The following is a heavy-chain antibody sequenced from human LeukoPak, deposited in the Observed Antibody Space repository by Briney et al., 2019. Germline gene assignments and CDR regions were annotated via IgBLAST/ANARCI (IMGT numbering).Heavy chain of an antibody. D-gene: IGHD6-13*01. V-gene: IGHV3-9*01. J-gene: IGHJ4*02. CDR1: GFTFDDYA. CDR3: AKDYRSSPGVIDY. Sequence: PGRSLRLSCAASGFTFDDYAMHWVRQAPGKGLEWVSGISWNSGSLGYADSVKGRFTISRDNAKNSLYLQMNSLRAEDTALYYCAKDYRSSPGVIDYWGQGNLVTVSS. CDR2: ISWNSGSL.